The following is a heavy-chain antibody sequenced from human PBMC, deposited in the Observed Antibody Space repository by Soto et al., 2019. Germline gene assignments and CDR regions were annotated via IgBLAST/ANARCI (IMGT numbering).Heavy chain of an antibody. J-gene: IGHJ3*02. Sequence: ASVKVSCKASGYTFTGYYMHWVRQAPGQGLEWMGWINPNSGGTNYAQKFQGWVTMTRDTSISTAYMELSRLRSDDTAVYYCARGYCSSTSCYRYFDALDIWGQGTMVTVSS. D-gene: IGHD2-2*01. CDR1: GYTFTGYY. CDR3: ARGYCSSTSCYRYFDALDI. V-gene: IGHV1-2*04. CDR2: INPNSGGT.